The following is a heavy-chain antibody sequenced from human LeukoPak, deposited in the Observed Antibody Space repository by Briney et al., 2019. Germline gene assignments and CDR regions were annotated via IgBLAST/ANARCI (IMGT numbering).Heavy chain of an antibody. CDR2: IWYDGSNK. CDR3: ARSIKDVYYYYGMDV. Sequence: GGSLRLSCAASGFTFSSYDMSWVRQAPGKGLEWVAVIWYDGSNKYYADSVKGRFTISRDNSKNTLYLQMNSLRAEDTAVYYCARSIKDVYYYYGMDVWGQGTTVTVSS. J-gene: IGHJ6*02. CDR1: GFTFSSYD. V-gene: IGHV3-33*08.